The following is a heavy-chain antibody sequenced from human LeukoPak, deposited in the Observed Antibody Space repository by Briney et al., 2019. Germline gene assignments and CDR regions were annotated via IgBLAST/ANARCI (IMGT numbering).Heavy chain of an antibody. CDR3: AKERSRGGDCLDY. V-gene: IGHV3-30*02. D-gene: IGHD2-21*02. CDR1: GFTLSSYG. Sequence: GGSLRLSCAASGFTLSSYGMHWVRQAPGKGLEWVAFIRYDESNKYYADSVKGRFTISRDNSKNTLYLQMNSLRAEETAVYYCAKERSRGGDCLDYWGQGTLVTVSS. J-gene: IGHJ4*02. CDR2: IRYDESNK.